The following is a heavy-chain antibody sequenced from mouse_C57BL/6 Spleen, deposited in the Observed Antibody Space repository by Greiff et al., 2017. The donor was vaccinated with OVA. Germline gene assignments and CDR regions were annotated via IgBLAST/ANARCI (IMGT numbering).Heavy chain of an antibody. J-gene: IGHJ1*03. V-gene: IGHV1-69*01. CDR2: IDPSDSYT. Sequence: QVQLQQPGAELVMPGASVKLSCKASGYTFTSYWMHWVKPRPGQGLEWIGAIDPSDSYTNYNQKFKGKSTLTVDKSSSTAYMQLSRLTSEDSAVYYCARNGDYYGRRYFDVWGTGTTVTVSS. CDR1: GYTFTSYW. D-gene: IGHD1-1*01. CDR3: ARNGDYYGRRYFDV.